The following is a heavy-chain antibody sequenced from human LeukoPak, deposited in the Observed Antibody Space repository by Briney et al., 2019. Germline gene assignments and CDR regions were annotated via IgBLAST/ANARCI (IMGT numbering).Heavy chain of an antibody. CDR2: IYSDNT. CDR3: VSHYHGDYRSLDFDL. CDR1: GFTVSSNS. V-gene: IGHV3-53*05. Sequence: GGSLRLSCTVSGFTVSSNSMSWVPQPPGKGLEWVSFIYSDNTHYSDSVKGRFTISRDNSKNTLYLQMNSLRAEDTALYYCVSHYHGDYRSLDFDLWGRGTLVTVSS. J-gene: IGHJ2*01. D-gene: IGHD4-17*01.